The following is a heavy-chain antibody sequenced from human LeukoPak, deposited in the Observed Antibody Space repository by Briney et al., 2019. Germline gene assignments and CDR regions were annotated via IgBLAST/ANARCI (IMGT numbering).Heavy chain of an antibody. CDR3: ARDGGDGYNYLFGY. J-gene: IGHJ4*02. D-gene: IGHD5-24*01. CDR1: GGSISSYY. Sequence: SQTLSLTCTVSGGSISSYYWSWIRQPPGKGLEWIGYIYYSGSTNYNPSLKSRVTISVDTSKNQFSLKLSSVTAADTAVYYCARDGGDGYNYLFGYWGQGTLVTVSS. CDR2: IYYSGST. V-gene: IGHV4-59*01.